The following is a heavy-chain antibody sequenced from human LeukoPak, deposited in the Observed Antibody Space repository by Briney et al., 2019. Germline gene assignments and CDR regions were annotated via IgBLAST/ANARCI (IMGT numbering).Heavy chain of an antibody. D-gene: IGHD4-17*01. CDR1: GFSFSSFW. Sequence: PGGSLRLSCAASGFSFSSFWMHWVRQVPGKGLVWVSGINSDGTTTGYADSVKGRFTISRDNAKNTVSLQMSSLRAEDTALYYCARGRYGAHMGWGQGTLVTVSS. CDR3: ARGRYGAHMG. V-gene: IGHV3-74*01. J-gene: IGHJ4*02. CDR2: INSDGTTT.